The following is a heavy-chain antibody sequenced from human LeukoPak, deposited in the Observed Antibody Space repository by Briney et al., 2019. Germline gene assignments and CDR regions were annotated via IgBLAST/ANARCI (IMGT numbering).Heavy chain of an antibody. Sequence: SETLSLTCAVSGYSISSGYYWGWIRQPPWKGLEWIGSIYHSGSTYYNPSLKSRVTISVDTSKNQFSLKLSSVTAADTAVYYCARTIAAANWFDPWGQGTLVTVSS. V-gene: IGHV4-38-2*01. CDR3: ARTIAAANWFDP. J-gene: IGHJ5*02. D-gene: IGHD6-13*01. CDR2: IYHSGST. CDR1: GYSISSGYY.